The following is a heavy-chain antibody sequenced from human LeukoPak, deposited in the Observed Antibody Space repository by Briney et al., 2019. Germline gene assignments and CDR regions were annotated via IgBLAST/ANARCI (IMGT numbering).Heavy chain of an antibody. CDR1: GYTFTSYD. CDR3: AREGFDY. Sequence: GASVKVSCKASGYTFTSYDINWVRQAPGQGLEWMGWKNPNSGDTGYAQNFQGRVTITTDISISTAYMELSSLRSEDTALYYCAREGFDYWGQGTRVTVSS. J-gene: IGHJ4*02. CDR2: KNPNSGDT. V-gene: IGHV1-8*03.